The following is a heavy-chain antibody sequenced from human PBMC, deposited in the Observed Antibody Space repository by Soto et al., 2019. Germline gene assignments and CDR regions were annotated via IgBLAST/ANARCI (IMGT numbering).Heavy chain of an antibody. CDR1: GGTFSSYT. D-gene: IGHD3-16*01. V-gene: IGHV1-69*02. CDR3: ARMEDLGDYYMDV. Sequence: ASVKVSCKASGGTFSSYTISWVRQAPGQGLEWMGRIIPILGIANYAQKFQGRVTITADKSTSTAYMELSSLRSEDTAVYYCARMEDLGDYYMDVWGKGTTVTVSS. CDR2: IIPILGIA. J-gene: IGHJ6*03.